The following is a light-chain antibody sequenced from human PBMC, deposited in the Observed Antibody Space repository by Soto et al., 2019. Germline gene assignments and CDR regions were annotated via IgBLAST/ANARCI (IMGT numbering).Light chain of an antibody. CDR1: SSDVGGYNY. V-gene: IGLV2-8*01. CDR3: SSRAGSAHYV. J-gene: IGLJ1*01. CDR2: EVS. Sequence: QSALTQPPSASGSPGQSVTISCTGTSSDVGGYNYVSWYQHHPGKAPKVMVYEVSKRPSGVPDRFSGSKSGNTASLTVSGLQAEDEADYYCSSRAGSAHYVFGTGTKLTVL.